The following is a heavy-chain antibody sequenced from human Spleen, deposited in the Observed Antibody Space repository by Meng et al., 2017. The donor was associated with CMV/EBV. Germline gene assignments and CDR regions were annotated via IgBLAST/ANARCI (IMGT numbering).Heavy chain of an antibody. V-gene: IGHV4-61*01. CDR3: ARDRHYYDKGWFDP. J-gene: IGHJ5*02. D-gene: IGHD3-22*01. CDR1: GASVSSGTYY. Sequence: SGASVSSGTYYWSWIRQPPGKGLEWIGYIFYSGSTNYNPSLKSRVTISVDTSKNQFSLELSSVTAADTAVYYCARDRHYYDKGWFDPWGQGTLVTVSS. CDR2: IFYSGST.